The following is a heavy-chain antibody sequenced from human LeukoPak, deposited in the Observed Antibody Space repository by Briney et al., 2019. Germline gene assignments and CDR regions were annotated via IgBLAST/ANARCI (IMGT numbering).Heavy chain of an antibody. V-gene: IGHV1-69*13. J-gene: IGHJ4*02. Sequence: ASVKVSCKASGGTFISYAISWVRQAPGQGLEWMGGIIPIFGTANYAQKFQGRVTITADESTSTAYMELSSLRSDDTAVYYCARDPKYSYGYFGYWGQGTLVTVSS. CDR2: IIPIFGTA. CDR3: ARDPKYSYGYFGY. D-gene: IGHD5-18*01. CDR1: GGTFISYA.